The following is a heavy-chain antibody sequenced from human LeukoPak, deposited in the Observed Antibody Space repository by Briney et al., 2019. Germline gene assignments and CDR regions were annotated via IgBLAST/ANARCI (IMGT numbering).Heavy chain of an antibody. Sequence: GGSLRLSCAASGFTFSNYWMNWVRQAPGKGLEWVANIKYDGSETYYMDSVTGRFTISRDNAKNSLYPQMNSLRAEDTAVYYCASEEYSRSSYWGQGTLVTVSS. CDR3: ASEEYSRSSY. J-gene: IGHJ4*02. V-gene: IGHV3-7*03. D-gene: IGHD6-6*01. CDR1: GFTFSNYW. CDR2: IKYDGSET.